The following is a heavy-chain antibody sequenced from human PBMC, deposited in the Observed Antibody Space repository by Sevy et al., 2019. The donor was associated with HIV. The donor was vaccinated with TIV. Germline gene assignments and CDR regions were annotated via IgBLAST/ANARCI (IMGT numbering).Heavy chain of an antibody. D-gene: IGHD3-3*01. CDR3: AKGVYDFWSGRSDIFDI. Sequence: GGSLRLSCAASGFTFSSYGMHWVRQAPGKGLEWVAVIWYDGSNKYYADSVKGRFTISRDNSKNTLYLQMNSLRAEDTAVYYCAKGVYDFWSGRSDIFDIWGQGTMVTVSS. J-gene: IGHJ3*02. V-gene: IGHV3-33*06. CDR1: GFTFSSYG. CDR2: IWYDGSNK.